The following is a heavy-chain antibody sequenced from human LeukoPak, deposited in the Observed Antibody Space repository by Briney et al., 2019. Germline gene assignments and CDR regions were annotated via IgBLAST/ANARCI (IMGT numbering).Heavy chain of an antibody. CDR1: GGTFSSYA. J-gene: IGHJ3*02. D-gene: IGHD1-1*01. CDR3: ARARVAGTTAFDI. V-gene: IGHV1-69*05. Sequence: SVKVSCKASGGTFSSYAISWVRQAPGQGLEWMGGIIPIFGTANYAQKFQGRVTITTDESTSTAYMELSSLRAEDTAVYYCARARVAGTTAFDIWGQGTMVTVSS. CDR2: IIPIFGTA.